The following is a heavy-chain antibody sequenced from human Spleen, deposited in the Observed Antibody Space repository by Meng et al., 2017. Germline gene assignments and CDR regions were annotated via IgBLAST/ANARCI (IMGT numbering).Heavy chain of an antibody. D-gene: IGHD5-18*01. CDR1: GFTFSSYA. V-gene: IGHV3-21*01. J-gene: IGHJ4*02. Sequence: GESLKISCAASGFTFSSYAMHWVRQAPGKGLEWVSSISSSSSYIYYADSVKGRFTISRDNAKNSLYLQMNSLRAEDTAVYYCARPSHTDYFDYWGQGTLVTVSS. CDR2: ISSSSSYI. CDR3: ARPSHTDYFDY.